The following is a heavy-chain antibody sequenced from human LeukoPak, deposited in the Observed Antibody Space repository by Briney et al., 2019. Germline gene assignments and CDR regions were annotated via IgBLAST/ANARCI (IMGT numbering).Heavy chain of an antibody. CDR2: IWYDGSNK. CDR1: GFTFSSYG. D-gene: IGHD2-15*01. CDR3: ARDAGVVLAARYFDY. V-gene: IGHV3-33*01. J-gene: IGHJ4*02. Sequence: GRSLRLSCAASGFTFSSYGTHWVRQAPGKGLEWVAVIWYDGSNKYYADSVKGRLTISRDNSKNTLYLQMNSLRAEDTAVYYCARDAGVVLAARYFDYWGQGTLVTVSS.